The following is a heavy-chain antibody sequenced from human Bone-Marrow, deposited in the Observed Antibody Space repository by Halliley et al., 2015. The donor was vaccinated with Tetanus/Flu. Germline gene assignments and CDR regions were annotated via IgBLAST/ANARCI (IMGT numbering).Heavy chain of an antibody. CDR2: IGGVGGNG. CDR1: GFTFHNYA. D-gene: IGHD2-2*01. V-gene: IGHV3-23*01. Sequence: SLRLSCSASGFTFHNYAMNWVRQAPGRGLEWLSVIGGVGGNGYYADSVKGRFTISRDNSNNILYLQMNSLSVEDTAVYYCARDQDVVVPAEEAHPYYGMDVWGQGTTVTVSS. J-gene: IGHJ6*02. CDR3: ARDQDVVVPAEEAHPYYGMDV.